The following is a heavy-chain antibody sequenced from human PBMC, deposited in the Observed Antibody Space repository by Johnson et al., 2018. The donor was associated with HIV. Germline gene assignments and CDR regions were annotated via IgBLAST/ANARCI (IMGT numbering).Heavy chain of an antibody. CDR3: ARTVVGSSYDAFDI. CDR2: ISYDGSNK. J-gene: IGHJ3*02. Sequence: QVQLVESGGGVVQPGRSLRLSCAASGFTFSNYAVHWVRQAPGKGLEWVAIISYDGSNKYYADSVRGRFTISRDNSKNTLYLQINSLRPEDTAVYYCARTVVGSSYDAFDIWGQGTMVTVSS. D-gene: IGHD4-23*01. CDR1: GFTFSNYA. V-gene: IGHV3-30-3*01.